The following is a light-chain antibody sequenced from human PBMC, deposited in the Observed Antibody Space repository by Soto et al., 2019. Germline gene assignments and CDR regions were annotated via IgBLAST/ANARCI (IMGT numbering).Light chain of an antibody. Sequence: EIVLTQSPGTLSLSPGEGATLSCRVSQSIRSNLAWYQQRPGQAPRLLMFGASTRADGIPARFTGSGSGTEFTLTISSLQSEDFAVYYCQQYHIWPPWTSGQGTKVDNK. CDR1: QSIRSN. J-gene: IGKJ1*01. V-gene: IGKV3-15*01. CDR2: GAS. CDR3: QQYHIWPPWT.